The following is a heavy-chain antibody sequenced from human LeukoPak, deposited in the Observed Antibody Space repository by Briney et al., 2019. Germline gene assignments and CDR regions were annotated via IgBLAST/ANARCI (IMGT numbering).Heavy chain of an antibody. CDR2: IYTSGST. V-gene: IGHV4-4*07. J-gene: IGHJ4*02. Sequence: PSETLSLTCTVSGGSISSYYWSWIRQPAGKGREWMGRIYTSGSTNYNPSLKRRVTMSVDTYKNQFSLKLSSVTAADTAVYYCASGYYDSSGYFVDYWGQGTLVTVSS. D-gene: IGHD3-22*01. CDR3: ASGYYDSSGYFVDY. CDR1: GGSISSYY.